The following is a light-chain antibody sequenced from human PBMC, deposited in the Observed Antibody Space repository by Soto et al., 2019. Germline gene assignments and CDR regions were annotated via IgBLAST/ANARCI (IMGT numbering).Light chain of an antibody. Sequence: DIQMTQSPSTLSASVGDRVTITCRASESIRSWLAWYQQKPGKAPKLLIYDASTLESVVPSRFSGSGSGTEFTLTISSLQPDDFATYYCQQYKSFSPYTFGQGTKLEIK. CDR3: QQYKSFSPYT. CDR1: ESIRSW. CDR2: DAS. J-gene: IGKJ2*01. V-gene: IGKV1-5*01.